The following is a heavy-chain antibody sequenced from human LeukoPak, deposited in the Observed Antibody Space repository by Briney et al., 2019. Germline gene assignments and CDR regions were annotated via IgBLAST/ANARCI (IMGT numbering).Heavy chain of an antibody. CDR2: ITGDSSYI. Sequence: PGGALRLSCAASGFTFSTYAMNWLRQAPWGGRKGVSCITGDSSYIYYADSVKGRFTISRDNAKNSLYLQMNRLRAEETAVYYCGRYGVSSSTSYIDFWGQGTLVTVSS. J-gene: IGHJ4*02. V-gene: IGHV3-21*01. CDR1: GFTFSTYA. CDR3: GRYGVSSSTSYIDF. D-gene: IGHD2-2*01.